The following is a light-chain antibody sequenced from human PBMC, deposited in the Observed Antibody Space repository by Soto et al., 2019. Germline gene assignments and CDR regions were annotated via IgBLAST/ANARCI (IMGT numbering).Light chain of an antibody. CDR2: GAS. J-gene: IGKJ1*01. CDR1: QTISTW. V-gene: IGKV3-15*01. CDR3: QHYNTWPWT. Sequence: MTQSPSTLSASVGDRVTITCRASQTISTWLAWYQQKPGQAPRLLISGASTRAAGIPARFSGSGSGTEFTLTIGSLQSEDFAVYYCQHYNTWPWTFGQGTKVDIK.